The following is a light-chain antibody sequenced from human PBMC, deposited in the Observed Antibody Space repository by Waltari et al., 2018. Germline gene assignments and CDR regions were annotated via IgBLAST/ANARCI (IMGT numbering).Light chain of an antibody. V-gene: IGKV1-33*01. CDR3: QQYKDLPRT. CDR1: QDIRNY. J-gene: IGKJ1*01. Sequence: DIQMTQSPSSMSASVGDRVSITCQASQDIRNYLSWNQQKPGKAPKLLIYEAFNLQTGVPSRFSGSASGTDFTFTISSLQPEDIATYYCQQYKDLPRTFGQGTKVEVK. CDR2: EAF.